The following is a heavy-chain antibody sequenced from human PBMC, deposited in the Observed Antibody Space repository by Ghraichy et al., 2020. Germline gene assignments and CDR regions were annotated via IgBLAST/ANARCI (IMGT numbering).Heavy chain of an antibody. D-gene: IGHD6-19*01. CDR3: ARGRPKDSTAWYYFDN. V-gene: IGHV3-53*01. CDR2: IYTGGET. J-gene: IGHJ4*02. Sequence: GGSLRLSCAVSGFTVSGDYMAWVRQAPGKGLEWVSTIYTGGETYYVDSLKGRFAISRDVSKNTLYLQLNSLRVEDTAVYYCARGRPKDSTAWYYFDNWGQGALVTVSS. CDR1: GFTVSGDY.